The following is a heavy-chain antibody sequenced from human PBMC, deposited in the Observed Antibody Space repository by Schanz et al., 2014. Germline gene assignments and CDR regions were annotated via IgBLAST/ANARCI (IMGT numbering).Heavy chain of an antibody. J-gene: IGHJ4*02. CDR2: LSGSGGST. D-gene: IGHD6-19*01. CDR3: AKLSSSGRLAGYFDY. CDR1: GFTFSDHY. Sequence: PGGSLRLSCAASGFTFSDHYMDWVRQAPGKGLEWVSALSGSGGSTYYADSVKGRFTISRDNSKNTLYLQMNSLRAEDTAVYYCAKLSSSGRLAGYFDYWGQGALVTVSS. V-gene: IGHV3-23*01.